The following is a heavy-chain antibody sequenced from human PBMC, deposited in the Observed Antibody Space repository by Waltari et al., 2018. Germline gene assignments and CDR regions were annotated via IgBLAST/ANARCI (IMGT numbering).Heavy chain of an antibody. Sequence: QLQLHESGPGLVKPSETLSLTCTVSGGSIRRCSYHWGWIRQPPGKGLEWIGSIYYSGSTYYNPSLKSRVTISVDTSKNQFSLKLSSVTAADTAVYYCASRRSGWYDYWGQGTLVTVSS. CDR1: GGSIRRCSYH. V-gene: IGHV4-39*01. CDR2: IYYSGST. J-gene: IGHJ4*02. D-gene: IGHD6-19*01. CDR3: ASRRSGWYDY.